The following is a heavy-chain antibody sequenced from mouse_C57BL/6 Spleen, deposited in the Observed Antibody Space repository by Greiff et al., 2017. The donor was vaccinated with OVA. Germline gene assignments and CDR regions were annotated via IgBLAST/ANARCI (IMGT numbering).Heavy chain of an antibody. CDR3: ARRSYYCGSSYGYFDV. Sequence: QVQLQQPGAELVKPGASVKMSCKASGYTFTSYWITWVKQRPGQGLEWIGDIYPGSGSTNYNEKFKSQATMTVDTSSSTSYMQLSSLTSEDSAVYYCARRSYYCGSSYGYFDVWGTGTTVTVSS. CDR2: IYPGSGST. CDR1: GYTFTSYW. J-gene: IGHJ1*03. D-gene: IGHD1-1*01. V-gene: IGHV1-55*01.